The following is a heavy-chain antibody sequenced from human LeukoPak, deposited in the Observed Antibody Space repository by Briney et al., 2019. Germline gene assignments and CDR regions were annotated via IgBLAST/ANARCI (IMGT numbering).Heavy chain of an antibody. V-gene: IGHV4-61*01. CDR3: ARVGDGYNIGPRFDY. CDR2: IYYSGST. CDR1: GGSISGSSYY. Sequence: PSGTLSLTCTVSGGSISGSSYYWSWIRQPPGKGLEWIGYIYYSGSTNYNPSLKSRVTISVDTSKNQFSLKLSSVTAADTAVYYCARVGDGYNIGPRFDYWGQGTLVTVSS. J-gene: IGHJ4*02. D-gene: IGHD5-24*01.